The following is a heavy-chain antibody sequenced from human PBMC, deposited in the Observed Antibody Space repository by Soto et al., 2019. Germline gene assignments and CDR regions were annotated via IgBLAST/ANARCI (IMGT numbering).Heavy chain of an antibody. V-gene: IGHV3-7*01. CDR1: GFTFSVYW. CDR2: IKQDGSEK. Sequence: GGSLRLSCAASGFTFSVYWMNWARQAPGKGLEWVANIKQDGSEKYYVDSVKGRFTISRDNAKNSLYLQMNSLRTEDTAVYYCARFPQFYNVLTGYYKVDYFDYWGQGALVTVSS. CDR3: ARFPQFYNVLTGYYKVDYFDY. J-gene: IGHJ4*02. D-gene: IGHD3-9*01.